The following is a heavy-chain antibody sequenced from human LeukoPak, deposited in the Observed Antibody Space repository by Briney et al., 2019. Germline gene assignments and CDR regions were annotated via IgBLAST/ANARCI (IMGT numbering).Heavy chain of an antibody. CDR2: ISWNSGSI. D-gene: IGHD3-16*01. CDR1: GFTFDDYA. J-gene: IGHJ4*02. CDR3: AKDSYYDYVWGSYGLDYFDY. V-gene: IGHV3-9*01. Sequence: GGSLRLSCAASGFTFDDYAMHWVRQAPGKGLEWVSGISWNSGSIGYADSVKGRFTISRDNSKNTLYLQMNSLRAEDTAVYYCAKDSYYDYVWGSYGLDYFDYWGQGTLVTVSS.